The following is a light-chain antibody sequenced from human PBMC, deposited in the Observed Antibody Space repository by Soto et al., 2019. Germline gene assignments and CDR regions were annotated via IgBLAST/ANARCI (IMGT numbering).Light chain of an antibody. V-gene: IGKV3-20*01. CDR2: GSS. CDR3: QQYGSSPPYT. Sequence: EVVLTQSPCTLSLSPGERATLSCRASQSVSNNYLAWYQQKPGQSPKLLLFGSSDRATGIPDRFSGSGSGTDFTLTISRLEPEDFAVYFCQQYGSSPPYTFGQGTKLEIK. J-gene: IGKJ2*01. CDR1: QSVSNNY.